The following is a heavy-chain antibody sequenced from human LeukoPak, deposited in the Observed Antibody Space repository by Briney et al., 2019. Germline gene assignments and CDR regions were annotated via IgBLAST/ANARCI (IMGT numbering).Heavy chain of an antibody. Sequence: SETLSLTCAVSGGSISSSYYWSWIRQPPGKGLEWIGYIYYSGSTNYNPSLKSRVTISVDTSKNQFSLKLSSVTAADTAVYYCARDGLYGSGRNGMDVWGKGTTVTVSS. D-gene: IGHD3-10*01. CDR3: ARDGLYGSGRNGMDV. V-gene: IGHV4-61*01. CDR2: IYYSGST. CDR1: GGSISSSYY. J-gene: IGHJ6*04.